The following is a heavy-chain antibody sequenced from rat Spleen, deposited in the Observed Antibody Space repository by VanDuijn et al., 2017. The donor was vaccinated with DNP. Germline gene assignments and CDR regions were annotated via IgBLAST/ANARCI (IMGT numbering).Heavy chain of an antibody. CDR3: ARWEGINAY. J-gene: IGHJ3*01. CDR1: GFSLTNYH. Sequence: QVQLKESGPGLVQPSQTLSLTCTVAGFSLTNYHVDWVRQPPGKGLEWIAAISNSGITYYNSALKARLSISRDTSKSQVFLKMNSLQTEDTAMYFCARWEGINAYWGQGTLVTVSS. D-gene: IGHD1-11*01. CDR2: ISNSGIT. V-gene: IGHV2S12*01.